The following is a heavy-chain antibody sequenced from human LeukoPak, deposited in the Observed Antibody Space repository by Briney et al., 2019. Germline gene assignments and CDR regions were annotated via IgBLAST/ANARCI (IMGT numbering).Heavy chain of an antibody. CDR3: AKGKAAHYHSVTDEYYYYLDV. D-gene: IGHD3-9*01. V-gene: IGHV4-34*01. J-gene: IGHJ6*03. Sequence: SETLSLTCVVEGYYFSGFYWTWIRQAPGKGLEWIGEISYSGSTKYNPSLKSRVTIEVDTSKKQISLNLSSVTAADTAVYYCAKGKAAHYHSVTDEYYYYLDVWGKWTTVIVSS. CDR1: GYYFSGFY. CDR2: ISYSGST.